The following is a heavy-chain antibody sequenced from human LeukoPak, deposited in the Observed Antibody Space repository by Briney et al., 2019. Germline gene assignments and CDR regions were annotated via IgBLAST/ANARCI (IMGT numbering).Heavy chain of an antibody. Sequence: TSETLSLTCTVSSDSISNSAYHWGWIRQPPGRGLEWIGTIYYNRGTYYNPSLKSRVTISVDTSKNQFSLKLSSVTAADTAVYYCARHYGPWGQGTLVTVSS. D-gene: IGHD3-10*01. J-gene: IGHJ4*02. CDR3: ARHYGP. CDR2: IYYNRGT. V-gene: IGHV4-39*01. CDR1: SDSISNSAYH.